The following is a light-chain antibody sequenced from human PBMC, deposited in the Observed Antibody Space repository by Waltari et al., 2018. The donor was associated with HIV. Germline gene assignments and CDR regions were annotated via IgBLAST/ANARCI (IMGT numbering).Light chain of an antibody. CDR1: SSYVGGYNY. CDR2: EVS. CDR3: SSYTGSSSLL. J-gene: IGLJ3*02. V-gene: IGLV2-14*01. Sequence: QSALTQPASVSGSAGQSRTICGTGASSYVGGYNYVSWYHQHTGKAPRLMIYEVSNRPSGVSNRFSGSKSGNTASLTISGLRAQDEADYYCSSYTGSSSLLFGGGTKLTVL.